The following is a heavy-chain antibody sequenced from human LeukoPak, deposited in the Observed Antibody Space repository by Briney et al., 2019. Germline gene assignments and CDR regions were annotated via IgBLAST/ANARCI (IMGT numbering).Heavy chain of an antibody. CDR1: GGTFSSYA. Sequence: SVKVSCKASGGTFSSYAISWVRQAPGQGLEWMGGIIPIFGTANYAQKFQGRVTITADESTSTAYMELSSLRSEDTAVYYCAREGDYSSSWYYYYYYGMDVWGQGTTVTVSS. V-gene: IGHV1-69*13. D-gene: IGHD6-13*01. CDR3: AREGDYSSSWYYYYYYGMDV. CDR2: IIPIFGTA. J-gene: IGHJ6*02.